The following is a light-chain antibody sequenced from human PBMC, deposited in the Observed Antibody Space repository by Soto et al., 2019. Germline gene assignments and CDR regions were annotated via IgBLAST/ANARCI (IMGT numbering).Light chain of an antibody. J-gene: IGKJ1*01. CDR1: QPIDRW. CDR3: QQSYSTLWT. Sequence: DIQVTQSPSSVSAYVGDRVIIPSPANQPIDRWLSWYQQRPGKAPQLLISAASNLQSGVPSRFSGSGSGTDFTLTISSLQPEDFATYYCQQSYSTLWTFGQGIKVDIK. V-gene: IGKV1-12*01. CDR2: AAS.